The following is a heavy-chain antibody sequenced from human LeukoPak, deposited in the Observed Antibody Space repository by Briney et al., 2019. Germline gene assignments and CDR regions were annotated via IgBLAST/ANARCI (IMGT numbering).Heavy chain of an antibody. Sequence: GGSLRLSCAASGFTVSSNYMSWVRQAPGKGLEWVSVIYSGGSTYYAGSVKGRFTISRDNSKNTLYLQMNSLRAEDTAVYYCARDGGIYYDSSGYTSWPSIDYYYYYGMDVWGQGTTVTVSS. CDR3: ARDGGIYYDSSGYTSWPSIDYYYYYGMDV. D-gene: IGHD3-22*01. J-gene: IGHJ6*02. V-gene: IGHV3-53*01. CDR1: GFTVSSNY. CDR2: IYSGGST.